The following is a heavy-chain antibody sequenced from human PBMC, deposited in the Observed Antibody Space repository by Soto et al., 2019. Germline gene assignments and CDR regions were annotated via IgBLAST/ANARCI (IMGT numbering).Heavy chain of an antibody. CDR1: GYTFTGYY. D-gene: IGHD1-26*01. CDR3: ARDDSGFSGSHYIDYFNY. Sequence: ASVKVSCKASGYTFTGYYMHWVRQAPGQGLEWMGWINPNSGGTNYAQKFQGWVTFTRDTSAGTVYMQLSSLTSEDTAVYYCARDDSGFSGSHYIDYFNYWGQRALVTVSS. J-gene: IGHJ4*02. CDR2: INPNSGGT. V-gene: IGHV1-2*04.